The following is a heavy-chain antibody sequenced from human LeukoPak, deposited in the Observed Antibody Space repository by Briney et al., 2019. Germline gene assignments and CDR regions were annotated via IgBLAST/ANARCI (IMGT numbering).Heavy chain of an antibody. CDR2: IYYSGST. J-gene: IGHJ4*02. D-gene: IGHD2/OR15-2a*01. V-gene: IGHV4-59*01. CDR3: ARGPDLWDFDY. CDR1: GGSISSYY. Sequence: SETLSLTCTVSGGSISSYYWSWIRQPPGKGLEWIGYIYYSGSTNYNPSLKSRVTISVDTSKNQFSLKLSSVTAADTAVYYCARGPDLWDFDYWGQGTLVTVSS.